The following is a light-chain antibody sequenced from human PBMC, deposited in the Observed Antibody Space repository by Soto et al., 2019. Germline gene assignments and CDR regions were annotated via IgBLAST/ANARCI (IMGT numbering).Light chain of an antibody. J-gene: IGKJ1*01. CDR1: QTIDTN. CDR2: AAS. CDR3: QQYNSYWT. Sequence: EIVMAQSPGTLSVSPGERATHSGRASQTIDTNLAWYQQKPGQAPRLLIFAASTRATGIPARFSGSGSGTEFSLTITSLQSEDFATYYCQQYNSYWTFGQGTKVDIK. V-gene: IGKV3-15*01.